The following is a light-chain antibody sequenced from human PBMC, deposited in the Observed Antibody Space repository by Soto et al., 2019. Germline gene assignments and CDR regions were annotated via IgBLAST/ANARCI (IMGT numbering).Light chain of an antibody. Sequence: EIVLTQSPGTLSLSPGERATLSCRASQYMTRTYIAWYQQKPGQAPRLLIYAASNRATGIPDKFSGSGSGTDYSLTITRLEPEDSAVYYCHQYDKATQTFGQGTKVEIK. V-gene: IGKV3-20*01. CDR2: AAS. CDR3: HQYDKATQT. J-gene: IGKJ2*01. CDR1: QYMTRTY.